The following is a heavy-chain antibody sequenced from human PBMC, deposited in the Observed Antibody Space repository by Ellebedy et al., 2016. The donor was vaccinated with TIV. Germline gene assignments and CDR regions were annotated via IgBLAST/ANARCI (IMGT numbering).Heavy chain of an antibody. CDR3: AKGRKLIRSSSLDY. Sequence: GESLKISCAASGFTFSSYWMSWVRQAPGKGLEWVSVISGGGVTTSFADSVKGRFTISRDNSKNMLFLQMNSLRAEDTALYYCAKGRKLIRSSSLDYWGQGTLVTVSS. CDR2: ISGGGVTT. J-gene: IGHJ4*02. D-gene: IGHD3-22*01. CDR1: GFTFSSYW. V-gene: IGHV3-23*01.